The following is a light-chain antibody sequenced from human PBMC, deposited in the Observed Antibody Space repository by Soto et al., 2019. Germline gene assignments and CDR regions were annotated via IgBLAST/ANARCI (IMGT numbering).Light chain of an antibody. CDR2: ENN. Sequence: QSVLTQPPSVSAAPGQKVTISCSGSSSNIGNNYVSWYQQLPGTAPKLLIYENNKRPSGIPDRFSGYKSGTSATLGITGLQTGGEADYYCGTWDSSLHVVFGGGTKLTVL. V-gene: IGLV1-51*02. J-gene: IGLJ2*01. CDR3: GTWDSSLHVV. CDR1: SSNIGNNY.